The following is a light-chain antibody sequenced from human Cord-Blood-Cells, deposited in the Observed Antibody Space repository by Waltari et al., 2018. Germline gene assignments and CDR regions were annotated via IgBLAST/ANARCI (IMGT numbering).Light chain of an antibody. V-gene: IGKV1-5*03. CDR3: QQYNSYLYT. CDR1: QSISSW. CDR2: KAS. Sequence: DLQMTQSPSTPYAFVGDRVTITCRASQSISSWLAWYQQKPGKAPKRLIYKASSLESGVPSRFSGSGSGTEFTLTISSLQPDDFATYYCQQYNSYLYTFGQGTKLEIK. J-gene: IGKJ2*01.